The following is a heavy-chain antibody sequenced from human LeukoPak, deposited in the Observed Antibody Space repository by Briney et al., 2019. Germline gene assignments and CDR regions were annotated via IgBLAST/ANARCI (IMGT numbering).Heavy chain of an antibody. V-gene: IGHV4-39*01. J-gene: IGHJ4*02. D-gene: IGHD6-13*01. CDR3: ARRAPSGSSSWYFDY. Sequence: SETLSLTCTVSGDSISSSSDYWGWIRQPPGKGLEWIGSIYYSGSTYYKPSLKSRVTISVDTSKNQFSLKLTSVTAADTAVYYCARRAPSGSSSWYFDYWGQGTLVTVSS. CDR2: IYYSGST. CDR1: GDSISSSSDY.